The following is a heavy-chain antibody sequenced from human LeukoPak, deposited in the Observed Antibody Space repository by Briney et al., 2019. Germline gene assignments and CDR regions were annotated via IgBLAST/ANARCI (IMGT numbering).Heavy chain of an antibody. CDR2: IYYSGST. Sequence: SETLSLTCTVSGGSISSGGYYWSWIRQHPGKGLEWIGYIYYSGSTYYNPSLKSRVTISVDTSKNQFSLKLSSVTAADTAVYYCARDLYSSSHYGMDVWGQGTTVTVSS. CDR3: ARDLYSSSHYGMDV. V-gene: IGHV4-31*03. J-gene: IGHJ6*02. D-gene: IGHD6-6*01. CDR1: GGSISSGGYY.